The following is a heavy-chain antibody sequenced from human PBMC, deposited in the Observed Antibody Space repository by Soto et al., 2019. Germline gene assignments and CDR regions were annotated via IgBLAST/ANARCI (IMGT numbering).Heavy chain of an antibody. Sequence: SETLCLTCPVSRASISSGDSYWSWIRQPPGKGLEWIGYIYYSGSTYYNPSLKSRVTISVDTSKNQFSLKLSSVTAADTAVYYCARTYDSSGYFIWGQGTMGT. V-gene: IGHV4-30-4*01. D-gene: IGHD3-22*01. CDR3: ARTYDSSGYFI. CDR2: IYYSGST. CDR1: RASISSGDSY. J-gene: IGHJ3*02.